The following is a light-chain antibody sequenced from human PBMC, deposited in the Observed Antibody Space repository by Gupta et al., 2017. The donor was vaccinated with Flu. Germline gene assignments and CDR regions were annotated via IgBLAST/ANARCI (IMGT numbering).Light chain of an antibody. CDR3: AVWDDSLNGHWV. Sequence: QSVLTQSPSASGTPGHRVTISCSGTSSSIGRYFVSWYQVLPGTGPRLRIYKNSQRPSGVPDRFSGPKSGTSAYLEVRARRAEDQAEECGAVWDDSLNGHWVFGGGTKLTVL. CDR1: SSSIGRYF. J-gene: IGLJ3*02. V-gene: IGLV1-47*01. CDR2: KNS.